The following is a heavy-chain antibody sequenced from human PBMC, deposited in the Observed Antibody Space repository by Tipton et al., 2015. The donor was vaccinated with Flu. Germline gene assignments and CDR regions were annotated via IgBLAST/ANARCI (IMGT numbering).Heavy chain of an antibody. CDR3: ARDGGIVATKLDAFDI. CDR1: GYTFDDYF. J-gene: IGHJ3*02. D-gene: IGHD5-12*01. V-gene: IGHV1-46*02. CDR2: INPSEGST. Sequence: QLVQSGAEVKKPGASVKVSCKASGYTFDDYFIHWVRQAPGQGLEWMGIINPSEGSTSNAQKFQGRVTMTSDTSTSTVYMELRSPRSDDTAVHYCARDGGIVATKLDAFDIWGQGTMVTVSS.